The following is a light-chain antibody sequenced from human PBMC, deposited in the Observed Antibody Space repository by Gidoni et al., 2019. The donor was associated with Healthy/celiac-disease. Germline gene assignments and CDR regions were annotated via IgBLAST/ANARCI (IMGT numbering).Light chain of an antibody. CDR1: SSDAGSYNL. J-gene: IGLJ2*01. CDR3: CSYAGSSTLV. V-gene: IGLV2-23*01. Sequence: QSALTQPASVSGSPGQSTTISCTGTSSDAGSYNLVSWSHQHPGKAPKLMIYEGSKRPSGVSKRCSGAKSGNTASLTISVLQAEDEADYYCCSYAGSSTLVFGGGTKLTVL. CDR2: EGS.